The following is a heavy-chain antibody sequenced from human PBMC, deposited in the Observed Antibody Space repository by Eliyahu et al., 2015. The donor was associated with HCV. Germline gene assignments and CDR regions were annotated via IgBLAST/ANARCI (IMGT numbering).Heavy chain of an antibody. D-gene: IGHD3-22*01. J-gene: IGHJ3*02. CDR1: GXRFSNHY. CDR2: IKGDAXET. V-gene: IGHV3-7*01. Sequence: EVQLVESGGRLVQPGESLRLSCAASGXRFSNHYMNWVRQAPGKGLEWXXXIKGDAXETFYVDSVRXRFTISRDNDKKSVYLQIDGLRVEDTAMYYCARENMIQVGGFDIWGQGTMVTVSP. CDR3: ARENMIQVGGFDI.